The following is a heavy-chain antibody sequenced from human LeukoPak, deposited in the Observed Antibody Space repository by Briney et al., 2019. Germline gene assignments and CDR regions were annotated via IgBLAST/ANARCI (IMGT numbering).Heavy chain of an antibody. Sequence: PSETLSLTCTVSGGSISSSSYYWGWIRQPPGKGLEWIGSIYSSGSTYYNPSLKSRVTISVDTSKNQFSLILSSVTAADTAVYYCARLPYSSSWYGIYYFDYWGQGTLVTVSS. CDR1: GGSISSSSYY. J-gene: IGHJ4*02. CDR3: ARLPYSSSWYGIYYFDY. D-gene: IGHD6-13*01. V-gene: IGHV4-39*01. CDR2: IYSSGST.